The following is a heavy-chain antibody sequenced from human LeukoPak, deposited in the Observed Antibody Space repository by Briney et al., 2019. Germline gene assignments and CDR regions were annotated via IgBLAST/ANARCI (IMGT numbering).Heavy chain of an antibody. CDR3: ARGEVVMPDLLRY. D-gene: IGHD3-22*01. CDR2: IFYSRST. CDR1: GDSINDNNYY. V-gene: IGHV4-31*03. Sequence: SETLSLTCSVFGDSINDNNYYWSWIRQHPGKGLEWIGYIFYSRSTYYNPVLESRVTISVPTSKNQFSLNLSSVTAADTAVYYCARGEVVMPDLLRYWGQGTLVTVSS. J-gene: IGHJ4*02.